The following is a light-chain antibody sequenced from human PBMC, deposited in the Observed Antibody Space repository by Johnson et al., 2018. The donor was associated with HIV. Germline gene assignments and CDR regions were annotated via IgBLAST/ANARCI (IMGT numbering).Light chain of an antibody. J-gene: IGLJ1*01. CDR2: ENN. Sequence: QSVLTQPPSVSAAPGQKVTISCSGSSSNIGNNYVSWYKQLPGTAPKLLIYENNKRPSGIPDRFSGSKSGTSATLGITGLQTGDEADYYCGTWDSSLSAYVFGTGTKVTVI. CDR1: SSNIGNNY. V-gene: IGLV1-51*02. CDR3: GTWDSSLSAYV.